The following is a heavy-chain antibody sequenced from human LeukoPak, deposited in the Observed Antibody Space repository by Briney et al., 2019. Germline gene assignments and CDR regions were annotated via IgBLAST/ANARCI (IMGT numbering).Heavy chain of an antibody. V-gene: IGHV4-4*02. J-gene: IGHJ4*02. D-gene: IGHD2-15*01. CDR2: IYHSGST. CDR3: ARGGNIVVVVAATVYFDY. Sequence: SETLSLTCAVSGDSISSSHWWSWVRQSPGKGLEWIGEIYHSGSTYYNPSLKSRVTISVDTSKNQFSLKLSSVTAADTAVYYCARGGNIVVVVAATVYFDYWGQGTLVTVSS. CDR1: GDSISSSHW.